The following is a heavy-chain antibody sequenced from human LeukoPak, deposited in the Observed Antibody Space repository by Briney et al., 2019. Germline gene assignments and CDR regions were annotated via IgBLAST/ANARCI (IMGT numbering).Heavy chain of an antibody. D-gene: IGHD6-19*01. Sequence: ASVKVSCKASGYTFTSYGISWVRQAPGQGLEWMGWISAYNGNTNYAQKLQGRVTMTTDTSTSTAYMELRSLRSDDTAVYYCARDLGGRIAVAGIPRYWGQGTLVTVTS. CDR3: ARDLGGRIAVAGIPRY. CDR2: ISAYNGNT. V-gene: IGHV1-18*01. CDR1: GYTFTSYG. J-gene: IGHJ4*02.